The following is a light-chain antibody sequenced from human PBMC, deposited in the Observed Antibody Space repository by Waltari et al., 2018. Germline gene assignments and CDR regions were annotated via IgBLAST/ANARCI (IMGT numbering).Light chain of an antibody. V-gene: IGKV3-15*01. Sequence: EIVMTQSPVTLSLSPGESATLSCRASQSVNINLAWYQQKPGQGPRLLLYGASTRATAIPARFSGSGSGTEFTLTISSLQSEDFAVYYCQQYNNWPPWTFGQGTKVEIK. CDR2: GAS. J-gene: IGKJ1*01. CDR1: QSVNIN. CDR3: QQYNNWPPWT.